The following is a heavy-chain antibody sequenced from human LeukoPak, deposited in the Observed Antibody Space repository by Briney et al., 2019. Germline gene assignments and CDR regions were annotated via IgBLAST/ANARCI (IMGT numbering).Heavy chain of an antibody. D-gene: IGHD1-26*01. CDR2: SRDKANSYTT. J-gene: IGHJ4*02. V-gene: IGHV3-72*01. CDR1: GFTFSDYY. Sequence: GGSLRLSCAASGFTFSDYYMDWVRQAPGKGPEWVGRSRDKANSYTTAYAASVKGRFTISRDDPKNSVYLQMNSLKIEDTAVYYCVRDSGSYSGRDYWAQGTLVTVSS. CDR3: VRDSGSYSGRDY.